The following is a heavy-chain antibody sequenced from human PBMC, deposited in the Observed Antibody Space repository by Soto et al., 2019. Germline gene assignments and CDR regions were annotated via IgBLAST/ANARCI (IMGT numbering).Heavy chain of an antibody. D-gene: IGHD3-10*01. J-gene: IGHJ4*02. V-gene: IGHV4-34*01. CDR2: INHSGST. Sequence: SSETLSLTCAVYGGSFSGYYWSWIRQPPGKGLEWIGEINHSGSTNYNPSLKSRVTISVDTSKSQFSLKLSSVTAADTAVYYCNMVRGVVSDYWGQGTLVTVSS. CDR1: GGSFSGYY. CDR3: NMVRGVVSDY.